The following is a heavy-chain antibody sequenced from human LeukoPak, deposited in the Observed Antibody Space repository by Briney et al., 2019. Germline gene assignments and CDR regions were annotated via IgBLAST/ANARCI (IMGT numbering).Heavy chain of an antibody. Sequence: GGSLRLSCAASGFTFTNYNMDWVRQAPGKGLEWVSSITSSGRYIDYADSVKGRFTISRDNAKNSLYLQTNSLRAEDTAVYYCARDRGSYTLEYWGQGTLVTVSS. J-gene: IGHJ4*02. D-gene: IGHD1-26*01. V-gene: IGHV3-21*01. CDR1: GFTFTNYN. CDR2: ITSSGRYI. CDR3: ARDRGSYTLEY.